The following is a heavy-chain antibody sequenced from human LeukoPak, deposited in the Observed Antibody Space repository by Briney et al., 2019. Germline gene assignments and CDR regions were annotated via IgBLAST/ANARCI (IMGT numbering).Heavy chain of an antibody. CDR1: GFTFSSYD. CDR3: ARGGAPGYSYGYPGDH. D-gene: IGHD5-18*01. Sequence: PGGSLRLSCAASGFTFSSYDMHWVRQATGKGLEWVSAIGTAGDTYYPGSVKGRFTISRENAKNALYLQMNSLSAGDTAVYYCARGGAPGYSYGYPGDHWRQATLVTVSS. V-gene: IGHV3-13*01. J-gene: IGHJ4*02. CDR2: IGTAGDT.